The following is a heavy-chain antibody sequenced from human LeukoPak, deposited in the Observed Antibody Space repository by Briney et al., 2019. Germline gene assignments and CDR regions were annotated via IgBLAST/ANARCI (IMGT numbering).Heavy chain of an antibody. CDR2: IYSGGST. J-gene: IGHJ4*02. CDR1: GFTVSSNY. Sequence: GGSLRLSCAASGFTVSSNYMSWVRQAPGKGLEWVSVIYSGGSTYYADSVKGRFTISRHNSMNTLYLQMNSLRAEDTAVYYCARAPGYGDYYFDYWGQGTLVTVSS. D-gene: IGHD4-17*01. CDR3: ARAPGYGDYYFDY. V-gene: IGHV3-53*04.